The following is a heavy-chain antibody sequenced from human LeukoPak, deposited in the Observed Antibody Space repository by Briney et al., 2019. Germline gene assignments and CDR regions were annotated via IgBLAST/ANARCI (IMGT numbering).Heavy chain of an antibody. CDR2: IYHSGST. V-gene: IGHV4-38-2*02. J-gene: IGHJ5*02. CDR1: GYSISSGYY. D-gene: IGHD6-13*01. Sequence: SETLSLTCTVSGYSISSGYYWGWIRQPPGKGLDWIGSIYHSGSTFYNPSLKSRVTISVDTSKNQFSLKLSSVTAADTAVYYCARGRYSNESSWNWFDPWGQGALVTVSS. CDR3: ARGRYSNESSWNWFDP.